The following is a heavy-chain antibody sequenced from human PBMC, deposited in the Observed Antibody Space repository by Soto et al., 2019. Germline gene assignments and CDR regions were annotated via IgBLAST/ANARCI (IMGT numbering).Heavy chain of an antibody. V-gene: IGHV5-51*01. CDR2: IFPVDSET. Sequence: GESLKISCKGSGYTFTSYWIGWVRQMPGKGLGWMGIIFPVDSETTYSPTFQGQVTISADKSITTAYLQWSSLKASDTAMYYCAIRGYAYGYYFSYWGQGTLVTVSS. D-gene: IGHD5-18*01. J-gene: IGHJ4*02. CDR1: GYTFTSYW. CDR3: AIRGYAYGYYFSY.